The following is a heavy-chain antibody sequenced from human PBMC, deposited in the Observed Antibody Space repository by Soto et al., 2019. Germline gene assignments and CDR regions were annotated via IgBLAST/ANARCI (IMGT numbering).Heavy chain of an antibody. D-gene: IGHD3-3*01. V-gene: IGHV3-9*01. CDR3: AKANGLHLEWLFNWFDP. CDR1: GFTFDDYA. CDR2: ISWNSGSI. Sequence: GGSLRLSCAASGFTFDDYAMYWVRQAPGKGLEWVSGISWNSGSIGYADSVKGRFTISRDNAKNSLYLQMNSLRAEDTALYYCAKANGLHLEWLFNWFDPWGQGALVTVS. J-gene: IGHJ5*02.